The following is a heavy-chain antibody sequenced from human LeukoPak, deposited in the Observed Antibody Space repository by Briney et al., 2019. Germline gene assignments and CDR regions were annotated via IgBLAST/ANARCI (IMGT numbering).Heavy chain of an antibody. Sequence: KTSETLSLTCTVSGGSISSGGHYWSWIRQPAGKGLEYLGRISSTGSTNYNPSLRSRVTISADTSKNQFSLKLSSVTAADTAVYYCARGQPGIAAAGPPNYWGQGTLVTVSS. CDR2: ISSTGST. CDR3: ARGQPGIAAAGPPNY. J-gene: IGHJ4*02. D-gene: IGHD6-13*01. CDR1: GGSISSGGHY. V-gene: IGHV4-61*02.